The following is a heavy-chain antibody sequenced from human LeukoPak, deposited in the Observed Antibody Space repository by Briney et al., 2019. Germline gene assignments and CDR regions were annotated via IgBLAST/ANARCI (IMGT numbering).Heavy chain of an antibody. Sequence: SETLSLTCTVSDDSVSSSRYYWTWIRQPPGKGLEWIGYIYHGSATYNPSLESRVTLSMDTSKNQFSLKLSSVTAADTAVYYCARHSHISSSWFDYWGQGTLVTVSS. CDR3: ARHSHISSSWFDY. CDR2: IYHGSA. D-gene: IGHD6-13*01. CDR1: DDSVSSSRYY. J-gene: IGHJ4*02. V-gene: IGHV4-61*01.